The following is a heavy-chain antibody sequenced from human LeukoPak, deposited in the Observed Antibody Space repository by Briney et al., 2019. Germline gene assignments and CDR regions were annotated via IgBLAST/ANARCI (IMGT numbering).Heavy chain of an antibody. Sequence: SETLSLTCAVYGGSFSGYYWSWIRQPPGKGLEWIGEINHSGSINYNPSLKSRVTMSVDTSKNQFSLKLSSVTAADTAVYYCARGGTPYSYYVGYGGRTYYFDYWGQGTLVTVSS. V-gene: IGHV4-34*01. CDR2: INHSGSI. CDR3: ARGGTPYSYYVGYGGRTYYFDY. CDR1: GGSFSGYY. J-gene: IGHJ4*02. D-gene: IGHD3-10*01.